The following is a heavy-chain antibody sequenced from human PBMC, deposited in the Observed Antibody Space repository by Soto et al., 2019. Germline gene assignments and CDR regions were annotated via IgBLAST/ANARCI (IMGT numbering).Heavy chain of an antibody. Sequence: SVKVSCKASGGTFSSSGFSWVRQAPGQGLEWMGMIVPSLDTTNYAQKFQARVTITADEVTSTAYMELRSLRSEDTAVYYCARWPQPRYTADPYAVDVWGQGTRVTAP. CDR2: IVPSLDTT. J-gene: IGHJ6*02. D-gene: IGHD3-16*02. CDR3: ARWPQPRYTADPYAVDV. CDR1: GGTFSSSG. V-gene: IGHV1-69*11.